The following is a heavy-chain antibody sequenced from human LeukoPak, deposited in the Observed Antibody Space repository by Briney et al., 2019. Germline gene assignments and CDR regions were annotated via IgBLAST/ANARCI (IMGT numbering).Heavy chain of an antibody. J-gene: IGHJ4*02. V-gene: IGHV1-2*02. D-gene: IGHD3-22*01. CDR2: INPKSGGT. CDR1: GYTFTDYY. CDR3: ATYYHDSSGYYFDY. Sequence: ASVKVSCKASGYTFTDYYMHWVRQAPGQGLEWMGWINPKSGGTNSAQKFQGRVTMTRDTSISTAYMEVSRLRSDDTAVYYCATYYHDSSGYYFDYWGQGTLVTVSS.